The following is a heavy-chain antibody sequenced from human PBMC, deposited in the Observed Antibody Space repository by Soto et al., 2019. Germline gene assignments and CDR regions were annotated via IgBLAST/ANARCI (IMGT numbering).Heavy chain of an antibody. Sequence: GXSVKVSFNTSGGTFSSYAISLVRQAPGQGLEWMGGIVPIVDTSTYAQKFQGRVTITADESTSTVYMELSTLRSDDTAVYYCVRVVAIPGYPDNWGQGTLVPSPQ. V-gene: IGHV1-69*01. J-gene: IGHJ4*02. CDR3: VRVVAIPGYPDN. CDR1: GGTFSSYA. D-gene: IGHD5-12*01. CDR2: IVPIVDTS.